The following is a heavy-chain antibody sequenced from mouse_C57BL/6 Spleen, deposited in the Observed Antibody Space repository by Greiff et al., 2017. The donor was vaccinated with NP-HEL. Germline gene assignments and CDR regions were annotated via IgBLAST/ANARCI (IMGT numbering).Heavy chain of an antibody. V-gene: IGHV1-82*01. CDR3: GRGYYGRRYYFDY. D-gene: IGHD1-1*01. CDR1: GYAFSSSW. CDR2: IYPGDGDT. Sequence: QVQLQQSGPELVKPGASVKISCKASGYAFSSSWMNWVKQRPGKGLEWIGRIYPGDGDTNYNGKFKGKATLTADKSSSTAYMQLSSLTSEDSAVYCCGRGYYGRRYYFDYWGKGTTRTVSS. J-gene: IGHJ2*01.